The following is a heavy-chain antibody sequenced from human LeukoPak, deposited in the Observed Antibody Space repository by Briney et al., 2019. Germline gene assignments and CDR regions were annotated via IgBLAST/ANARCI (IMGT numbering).Heavy chain of an antibody. V-gene: IGHV4-4*02. Sequence: GSLRLSCTASEFIFRTYGMYWVRQAPGKGLEWIGEIYHSGSTNYNPSLKSRVTISVDKSKNQFSLKLSSVTAADTAVYYCARGPGASPSYYYNAMDVWGQGTTVTVSS. J-gene: IGHJ6*02. D-gene: IGHD1-26*01. CDR2: IYHSGST. CDR1: EFIFRTYGM. CDR3: ARGPGASPSYYYNAMDV.